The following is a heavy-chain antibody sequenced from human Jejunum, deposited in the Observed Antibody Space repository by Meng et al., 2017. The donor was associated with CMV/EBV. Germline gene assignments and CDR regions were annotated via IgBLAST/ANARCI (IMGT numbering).Heavy chain of an antibody. V-gene: IGHV4-4*02. CDR3: AREMWLDL. J-gene: IGHJ5*02. CDR2: ISHSGGD. Sequence: QVQLQQSGPGLRNSAETLPCSCSVSGGSITSTDWWSWVRQSPGKGLEWIGEISHSGGDKYNPSLKPRVKISVDKSKNQFFLELTSVTAADTAVYYCAREMWLDLWGQGTLVTVSS. CDR1: GGSITSTDW. D-gene: IGHD5-12*01.